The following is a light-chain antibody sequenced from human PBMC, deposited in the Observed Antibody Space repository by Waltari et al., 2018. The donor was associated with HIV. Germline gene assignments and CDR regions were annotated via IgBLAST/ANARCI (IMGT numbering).Light chain of an antibody. CDR3: QHYHLFSWT. J-gene: IGKJ1*01. CDR2: KTS. Sequence: DIQMTQYPSTLSASVGDRVTITCRASQGLSDWLAWSQQRPWKAPKLLSYKTSRLESGVPSRFRGSGSGTEFALTISSLQPDDFATYYCQHYHLFSWTFGQGTKV. V-gene: IGKV1-5*03. CDR1: QGLSDW.